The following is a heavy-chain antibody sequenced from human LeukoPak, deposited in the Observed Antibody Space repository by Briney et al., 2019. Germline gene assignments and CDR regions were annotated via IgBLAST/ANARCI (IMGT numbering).Heavy chain of an antibody. CDR3: ARVWAYSSGWYWFDP. D-gene: IGHD6-19*01. V-gene: IGHV4-39*07. J-gene: IGHJ5*02. CDR2: IYYSGST. Sequence: SETLSLTCTVSGGSLSSSSYYWGWVRQPPGEGLGWVGSIYYSGSTYYNPSLKSRVTISVDTSKNQFSLKLSSVTAADTAVYYCARVWAYSSGWYWFDPWGQGTLVTVSS. CDR1: GGSLSSSSYY.